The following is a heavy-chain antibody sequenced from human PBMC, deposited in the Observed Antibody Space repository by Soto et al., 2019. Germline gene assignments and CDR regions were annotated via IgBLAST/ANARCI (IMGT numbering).Heavy chain of an antibody. D-gene: IGHD1-1*01. V-gene: IGHV4-30-4*01. J-gene: IGHJ6*02. Sequence: PSETLSLTCTVSGDSISSADYCWSWIRQTPGKGLEWIGHIFYSGTTYYNPSLKSRLTISVDTSKNHFSLRLTSVTAADTAVYYCARDLWVEPELYYYGMDVWGQGTTVTVSS. CDR1: GDSISSADYC. CDR2: IFYSGTT. CDR3: ARDLWVEPELYYYGMDV.